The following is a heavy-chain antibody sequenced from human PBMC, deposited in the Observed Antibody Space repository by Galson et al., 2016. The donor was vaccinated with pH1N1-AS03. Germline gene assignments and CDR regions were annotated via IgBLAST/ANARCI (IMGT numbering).Heavy chain of an antibody. CDR1: GFSVSSDY. CDR3: ARDYRAYDYSDY. J-gene: IGHJ4*02. CDR2: IHSAAGNT. D-gene: IGHD3-16*02. V-gene: IGHV3-53*01. Sequence: SLRLSCAASGFSVSSDYMSWVRQAPGKGLEWVSMIHSAAGNTYYADSLKGRFTISRDNAKNSLYLQMNSLRAEDTAVYFCARDYRAYDYSDYWGQGTLVTVSS.